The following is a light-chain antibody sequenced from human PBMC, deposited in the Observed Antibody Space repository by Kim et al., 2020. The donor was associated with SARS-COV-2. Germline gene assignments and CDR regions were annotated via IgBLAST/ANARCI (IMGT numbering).Light chain of an antibody. J-gene: IGKJ4*01. CDR3: EQYSRSPLT. Sequence: SPGGKATPSRRVLDSVGISSLEWYQQKPGQAPRVRIYSVSRRAPGVPDRFSGSGSGTEFTLTINRLEPQDIADYYCEQYSRSPLTFGGGTKVDIK. CDR1: DSVGISS. CDR2: SVS. V-gene: IGKV3-20*01.